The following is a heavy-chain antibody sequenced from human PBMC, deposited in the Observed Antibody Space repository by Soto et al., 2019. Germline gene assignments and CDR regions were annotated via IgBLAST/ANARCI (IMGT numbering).Heavy chain of an antibody. CDR1: GFTFSSYW. CDR2: IKEDGSEK. V-gene: IGHV3-7*01. CDR3: ARDRVPAAIIYYGMDV. J-gene: IGHJ6*02. Sequence: PGGSLRLSCAASGFTFSSYWVSWVRQAPGKGLEWVANIKEDGSEKYYVDSVKGRFTISRDNARHSLYLQMNSLRAEDTAVYYCARDRVPAAIIYYGMDVWGQGTTVTVS. D-gene: IGHD2-2*01.